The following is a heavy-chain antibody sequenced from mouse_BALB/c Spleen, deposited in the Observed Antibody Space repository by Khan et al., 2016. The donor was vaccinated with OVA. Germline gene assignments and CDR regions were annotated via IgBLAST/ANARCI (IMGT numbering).Heavy chain of an antibody. D-gene: IGHD1-1*01. J-gene: IGHJ3*01. V-gene: IGHV1S136*01. CDR2: IYPFNDDT. Sequence: EVQRQEYGPELVKPGASVKMSCKASGYTFTSYVMHWVKQKPGLGLEWIGYIYPFNDDTKYNEKFKGKATLTSDRSSSTAYMELSSLTSEDSAVYSSSPVGTYYVSFAYWGQGTLVTVSA. CDR1: GYTFTSYV. CDR3: SPVGTYYVSFAY.